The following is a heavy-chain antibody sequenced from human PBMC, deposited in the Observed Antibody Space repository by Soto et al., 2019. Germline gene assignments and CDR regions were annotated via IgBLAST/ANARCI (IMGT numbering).Heavy chain of an antibody. CDR1: GFTFSSYA. J-gene: IGHJ4*02. CDR2: ITGTGGST. V-gene: IGHV3-23*01. D-gene: IGHD3-9*01. Sequence: GGSLRLSCVASGFTFSSYAMSWVRQAPGKGLEWVSGITGTGGSTYYADSVKGRFAISRDNSENTLYLQLSSLRAEDTAVYYCAKDPGTLQGDILTGFFLGPFDYWGQGTLVTVSS. CDR3: AKDPGTLQGDILTGFFLGPFDY.